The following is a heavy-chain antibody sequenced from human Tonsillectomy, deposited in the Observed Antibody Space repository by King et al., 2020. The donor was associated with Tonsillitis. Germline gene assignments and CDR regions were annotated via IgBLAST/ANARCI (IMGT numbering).Heavy chain of an antibody. V-gene: IGHV3-23*04. J-gene: IGHJ4*02. CDR1: GFTFSSYA. CDR2: ISGSGGST. CDR3: AEKPYYYDSSGLGH. D-gene: IGHD3-22*01. Sequence: VQLVESGGGLVQPGGSLRLSCAASGFTFSSYAMSWVRQAPGKGLEWVAAISGSGGSTYNADSVKGRFTISRDNSKNTLYLQMNSLRAEDTAVYYCAEKPYYYDSSGLGHWGQGTLVTVSS.